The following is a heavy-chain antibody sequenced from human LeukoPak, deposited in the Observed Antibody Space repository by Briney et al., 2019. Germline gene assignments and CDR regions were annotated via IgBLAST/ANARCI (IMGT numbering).Heavy chain of an antibody. D-gene: IGHD2-15*01. Sequence: PGGSLRLSCAASGFTFRTYWMSWVRQAPGKGLEWVANINEDGSQKYYVDSVKGRFAISRDDARNSVYLQLNSLRADDTGGYYCARAGDGTAAWDYWGQGTLVTVSS. J-gene: IGHJ4*02. CDR1: GFTFRTYW. V-gene: IGHV3-7*01. CDR2: INEDGSQK. CDR3: ARAGDGTAAWDY.